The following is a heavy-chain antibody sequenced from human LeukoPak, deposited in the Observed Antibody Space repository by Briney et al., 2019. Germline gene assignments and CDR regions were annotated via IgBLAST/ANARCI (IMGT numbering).Heavy chain of an antibody. CDR2: ISSSGSTI. CDR3: ARCTTGRTFGSLREIKRSREIDY. D-gene: IGHD1-1*01. Sequence: GGSLRLSCAAPGFTFSSYEMNWVRQAPGKGLEWVSYISSSGSTIYYADSVKGRFTISRDNAKNSLYLQMNSLRVEDTAVYYCARCTTGRTFGSLREIKRSREIDYWGQGTLVTVSS. CDR1: GFTFSSYE. V-gene: IGHV3-48*03. J-gene: IGHJ4*02.